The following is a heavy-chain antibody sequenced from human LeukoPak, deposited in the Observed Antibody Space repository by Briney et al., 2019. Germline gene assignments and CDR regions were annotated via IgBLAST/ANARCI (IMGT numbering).Heavy chain of an antibody. V-gene: IGHV3-21*01. J-gene: IGHJ4*02. Sequence: PGGSLRLSCAASGFTFSSYSMNWVRQAPGKGLEWVSSISSSSSYIYYADSVKGRFTISRDNAKNSLYLQMNSLRAEDTAVYYCARDLGRSSFIGYWGQGTLVTVSS. CDR1: GFTFSSYS. CDR2: ISSSSSYI. D-gene: IGHD6-13*01. CDR3: ARDLGRSSFIGY.